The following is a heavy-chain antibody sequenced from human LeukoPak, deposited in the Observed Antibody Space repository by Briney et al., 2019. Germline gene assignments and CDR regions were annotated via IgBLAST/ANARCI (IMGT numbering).Heavy chain of an antibody. CDR2: LYNIGSTNYNP. CDR1: GGSINDHY. CDR3: ASLSYDILTGYYKGLDY. J-gene: IGHJ4*02. Sequence: KPSETLSLTCTVSGGSINDHYWSWIRQPPGKGLQCIGYLYNIGSTNYNPNYNPSLKSRVTISVDTSKNQFSLKLSSVTAADTAMYYCASLSYDILTGYYKGLDYWGQGALVTVSS. V-gene: IGHV4-4*08. D-gene: IGHD3-9*01.